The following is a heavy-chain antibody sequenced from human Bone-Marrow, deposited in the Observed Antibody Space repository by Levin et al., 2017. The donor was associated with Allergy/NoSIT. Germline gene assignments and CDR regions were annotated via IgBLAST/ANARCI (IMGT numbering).Heavy chain of an antibody. D-gene: IGHD3-3*01. CDR2: VFISGTS. Sequence: SETLSLTCTVSGGSLFHETWNWVRQPAGKGLEWIGRVFISGTSNYNPSLKSRVTISVDKSKNQFSLRLRSVTAADTAVYYCARSGYDFWSRRADEYFQYWGQGTLVIVSS. J-gene: IGHJ1*01. CDR1: GGSLFHET. V-gene: IGHV4-4*07. CDR3: ARSGYDFWSRRADEYFQY.